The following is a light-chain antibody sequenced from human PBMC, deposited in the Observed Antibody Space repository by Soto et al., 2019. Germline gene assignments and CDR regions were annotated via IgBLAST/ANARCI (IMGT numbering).Light chain of an antibody. CDR1: QSLVYSDGNTY. J-gene: IGKJ1*01. CDR3: QRYGSSPRT. CDR2: KVS. Sequence: DVVITQSPLSLPFTLRQPSSISCRSSQSLVYSDGNTYLNWFQQRPGQSPRRLIYKVSNRDSGVPDRFSGSGSGTDFILTISRLEPEDFAVYYCQRYGSSPRTFGQGTKVDIK. V-gene: IGKV2-30*01.